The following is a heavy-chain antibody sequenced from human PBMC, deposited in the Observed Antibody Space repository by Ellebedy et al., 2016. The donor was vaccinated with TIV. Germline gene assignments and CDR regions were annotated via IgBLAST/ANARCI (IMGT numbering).Heavy chain of an antibody. D-gene: IGHD3-22*01. CDR1: GFTFSSYS. Sequence: GGSLRLXXAASGFTFSSYSMNWVRQAPGKGLEWVSSISSSSSYIYYADSVKGRFTISRDNAKNSLYLQMNSLRAEDTAVYYCAREGDSSGYYYGGDVFSDYWGQGTLVTVSS. V-gene: IGHV3-21*01. CDR3: AREGDSSGYYYGGDVFSDY. J-gene: IGHJ4*02. CDR2: ISSSSSYI.